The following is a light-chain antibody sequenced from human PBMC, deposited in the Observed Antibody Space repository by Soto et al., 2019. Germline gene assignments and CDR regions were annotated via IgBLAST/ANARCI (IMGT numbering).Light chain of an antibody. Sequence: DIQLTQSPSTLSASVGDRVTITCRASQSINAWLAWYQQKPGQDPNLLIYKASTLESGVPSRFSGSGSGTEITLTVSSLQPDDFATSYCHQYHNFPRTFRQGTKVEI. V-gene: IGKV1-5*03. CDR1: QSINAW. CDR2: KAS. J-gene: IGKJ1*01. CDR3: HQYHNFPRT.